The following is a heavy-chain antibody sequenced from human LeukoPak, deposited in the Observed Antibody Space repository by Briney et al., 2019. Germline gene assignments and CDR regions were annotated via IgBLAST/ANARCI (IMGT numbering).Heavy chain of an antibody. Sequence: ETLSLTCTVSGGSISSDHWSWIRQPAGKGLEWIGRIYTSGSTNYNPSLKSRVTMSVDTSKNQFSLKLSSVTAADTAVYYCARDSEPPGIAVAGPLDYWGQGTLVTVSS. V-gene: IGHV4-4*07. CDR3: ARDSEPPGIAVAGPLDY. CDR1: GGSISSDH. D-gene: IGHD6-19*01. CDR2: IYTSGST. J-gene: IGHJ4*02.